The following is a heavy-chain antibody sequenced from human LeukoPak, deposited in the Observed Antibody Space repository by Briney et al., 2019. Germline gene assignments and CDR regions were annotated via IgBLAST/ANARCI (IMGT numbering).Heavy chain of an antibody. V-gene: IGHV1-69*13. CDR3: AREIVVPAAMIHYFDY. D-gene: IGHD2-2*01. CDR1: GGTFSSYA. Sequence: GASVKVSCRASGGTFSSYAISWVRQAPGQGLEWMGGIIPIFGTANYAQKFQGRVTITADESTGTAYMELSSLRSEDTAVYYCAREIVVPAAMIHYFDYWGQGTLVTVSS. J-gene: IGHJ4*02. CDR2: IIPIFGTA.